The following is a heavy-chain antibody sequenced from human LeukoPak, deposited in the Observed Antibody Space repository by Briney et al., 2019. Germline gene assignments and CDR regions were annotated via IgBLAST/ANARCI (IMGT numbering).Heavy chain of an antibody. D-gene: IGHD3-10*01. J-gene: IGHJ4*02. CDR2: INTDGII. CDR1: GFVFGSYW. Sequence: GGSLRLSCTASGFVFGSYWMHWVRQAPGKRLVWVSRINTDGIITYADSVKGRFTVSRDNAKGTMSLLINSLRVEDTALYYCVVGLGEYWGQGTLVTVSS. CDR3: VVGLGEY. V-gene: IGHV3-74*03.